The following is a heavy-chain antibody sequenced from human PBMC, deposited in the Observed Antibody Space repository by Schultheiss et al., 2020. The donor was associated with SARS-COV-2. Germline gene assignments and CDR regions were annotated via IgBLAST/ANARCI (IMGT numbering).Heavy chain of an antibody. CDR3: ARDRRTTNWFDP. Sequence: SETLSLTCTVSGGSISSYYWSWIRQHPGKGLEWIGYIYYSGSTYYNPSLKSRVTISVDTSKNQFSLKLSSVTAADTAVYYCARDRRTTNWFDPWGQGTLVTVSS. J-gene: IGHJ5*02. D-gene: IGHD2-2*01. CDR1: GGSISSYY. V-gene: IGHV4-59*06. CDR2: IYYSGST.